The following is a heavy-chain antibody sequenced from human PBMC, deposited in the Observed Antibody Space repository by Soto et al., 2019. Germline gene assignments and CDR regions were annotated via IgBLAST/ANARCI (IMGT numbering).Heavy chain of an antibody. D-gene: IGHD2-15*01. CDR2: IYPGDSDT. V-gene: IGHV5-51*01. CDR1: GYSFTSYL. Sequence: PGESLKISCKGSGYSFTSYLIGWVRQMPGKGLEWMGIIYPGDSDTRYSPSFQGQVTISADKSISTAYLQWSSLKASDTAMYYCARTGNYCSGGSCHWFDPWGQGTLVTVSS. J-gene: IGHJ5*02. CDR3: ARTGNYCSGGSCHWFDP.